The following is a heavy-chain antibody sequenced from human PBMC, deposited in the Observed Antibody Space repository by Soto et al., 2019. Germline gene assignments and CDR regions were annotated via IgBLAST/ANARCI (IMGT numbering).Heavy chain of an antibody. D-gene: IGHD3-22*01. V-gene: IGHV4-30-2*01. CDR3: ERLGGYYQSPDT. J-gene: IGHJ5*02. CDR1: GDSISSGGYS. CDR2: IYPIGST. Sequence: SETLSLTCAVSGDSISSGGYSWSWIGQPPGKGLEWIGYIYPIGSTYYSPSLKSRVTISVDKSRNWVSLKLSSVTAADTAVYYCERLGGYYQSPDTWGQGTLVTVSS.